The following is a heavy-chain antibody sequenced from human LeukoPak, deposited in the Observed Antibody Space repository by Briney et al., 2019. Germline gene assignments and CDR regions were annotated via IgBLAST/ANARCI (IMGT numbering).Heavy chain of an antibody. J-gene: IGHJ4*02. Sequence: GGSLRLSCAASGFTFSSYAMSWVRQAPGKGLEWVSAISGSGGGTYYADSVKGRFTISRDNSKNTLYLQMNSLRVEDTAVYYCAKDRDYDSLDYWGQGTLVTVSS. CDR3: AKDRDYDSLDY. V-gene: IGHV3-23*01. CDR2: ISGSGGGT. D-gene: IGHD3-22*01. CDR1: GFTFSSYA.